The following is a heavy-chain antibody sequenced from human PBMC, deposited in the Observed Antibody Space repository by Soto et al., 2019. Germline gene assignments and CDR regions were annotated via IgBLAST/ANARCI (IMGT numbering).Heavy chain of an antibody. V-gene: IGHV3-49*04. D-gene: IGHD4-17*01. CDR3: TRDPDYGGNPGSYYFDY. CDR2: IRSKAYGGTT. J-gene: IGHJ4*02. Sequence: GGSLRLSCTASGFTFGDYAMSWVRQAPGKGLEWVGFIRSKAYGGTTEYAASVKGRFTISRDDSKSIAYLQMNSLKTEDTAVYYCTRDPDYGGNPGSYYFDYWGQGTLVTVSS. CDR1: GFTFGDYA.